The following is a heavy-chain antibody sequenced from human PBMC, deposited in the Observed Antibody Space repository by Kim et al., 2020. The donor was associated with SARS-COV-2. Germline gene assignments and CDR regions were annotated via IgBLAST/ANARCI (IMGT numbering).Heavy chain of an antibody. Sequence: GGSLRLSCAASGFSFSNAWMSWVRQAPGKGLEWVGRITSKTDGGTTDHAAPVKGRFTISRDDSKNTLYLQMNSLKTEDTAVYYCTTDWPNDFWSGSNAGYYFDDWGQGTLVTVSS. J-gene: IGHJ4*02. CDR2: ITSKTDGGTT. CDR3: TTDWPNDFWSGSNAGYYFDD. CDR1: GFSFSNAW. V-gene: IGHV3-15*01. D-gene: IGHD3-3*01.